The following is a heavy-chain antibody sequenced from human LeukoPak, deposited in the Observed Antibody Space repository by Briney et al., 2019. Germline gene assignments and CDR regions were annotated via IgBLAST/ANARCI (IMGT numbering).Heavy chain of an antibody. Sequence: GGSLRLSCAASGFTSSSYWMSWVRQAPGKGLEWVANIRQDGDLKHYVDSVRGRFTISRDNAENSLYLQMNSLRAEDTAIYYCAREIVGTIKSYFDYWGQGTLVTASS. CDR2: IRQDGDLK. J-gene: IGHJ4*02. CDR3: AREIVGTIKSYFDY. D-gene: IGHD1-26*01. CDR1: GFTSSSYW. V-gene: IGHV3-7*01.